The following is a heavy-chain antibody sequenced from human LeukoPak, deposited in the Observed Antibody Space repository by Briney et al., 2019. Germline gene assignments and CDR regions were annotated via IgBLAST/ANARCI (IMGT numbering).Heavy chain of an antibody. V-gene: IGHV7-4-1*02. CDR1: GYTFTSYY. D-gene: IGHD3-16*01. Sequence: ASVKASCKAPGYTFTSYYMHWVRQAPGQGLEWMGWINTNTGNPTYAQGFTGRFVFSLDTSVSTAYLQISSLKAEDTAVYYCARLEAIYDYVWGSYAVDPWGQGTLVTVSS. CDR2: INTNTGNP. CDR3: ARLEAIYDYVWGSYAVDP. J-gene: IGHJ5*02.